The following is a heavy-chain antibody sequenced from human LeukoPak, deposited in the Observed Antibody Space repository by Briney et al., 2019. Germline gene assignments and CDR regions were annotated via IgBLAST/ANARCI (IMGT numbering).Heavy chain of an antibody. CDR2: IWYDGGNK. CDR1: GFTFSSYG. D-gene: IGHD1-7*01. Sequence: GRSLRLSCAASGFTFSSYGMHWVRQAPGKGLEWVAVIWYDGGNKYYADSVKGRFTISRDNSKNTLYLQMNSLRAEDTAVYYCAKVYVPMGRTGTILGAFDIWGQGTMVTVSS. V-gene: IGHV3-33*06. CDR3: AKVYVPMGRTGTILGAFDI. J-gene: IGHJ3*02.